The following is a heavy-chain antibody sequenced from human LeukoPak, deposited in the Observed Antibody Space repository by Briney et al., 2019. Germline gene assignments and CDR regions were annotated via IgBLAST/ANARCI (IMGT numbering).Heavy chain of an antibody. CDR2: IYTTGRT. CDR3: ARDPPMTTDFALGV. CDR1: GFTVSRNY. D-gene: IGHD4-11*01. J-gene: IGHJ6*04. Sequence: PAESLTLSCAASGFTVSRNYMSWVRQAPGKGLEWVAFIYTTGRTYYADSVKGRFTISRDDSKNTVFLQMNSLRAEDTAVYYCARDPPMTTDFALGVWGKGTTVTVSS. V-gene: IGHV3-66*01.